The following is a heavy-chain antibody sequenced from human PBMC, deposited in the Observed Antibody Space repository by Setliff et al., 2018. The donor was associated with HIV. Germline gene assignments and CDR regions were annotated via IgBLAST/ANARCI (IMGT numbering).Heavy chain of an antibody. Sequence: GASVKVSCKASGYTFTGYYMHWVRQAPGQGLEWMGWINPSNGDTNYAQKFQGRVSMTSDTSMRIAYIEVSRLKTDDTAVYFCARGLHVGSYTPLWGQGTLVTVSS. CDR1: GYTFTGYY. D-gene: IGHD1-26*01. CDR2: INPSNGDT. CDR3: ARGLHVGSYTPL. J-gene: IGHJ4*02. V-gene: IGHV1-2*02.